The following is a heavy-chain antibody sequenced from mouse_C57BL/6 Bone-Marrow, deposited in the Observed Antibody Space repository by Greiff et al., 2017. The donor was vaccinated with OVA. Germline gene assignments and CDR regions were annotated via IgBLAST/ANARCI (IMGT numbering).Heavy chain of an antibody. V-gene: IGHV1-47*01. J-gene: IGHJ1*03. D-gene: IGHD1-1*01. Sequence: QVQLQQSGAELVKPGASVKMSCKASGYTFTTYPIEWMKQNHGKSIEWIGNFHPYNDDTKYNEKFKGKATLTVEKSYSTVYLELSRLTSDDSAVYYCARGGSSPYWYFDVWGTGTTVTVSS. CDR3: ARGGSSPYWYFDV. CDR2: FHPYNDDT. CDR1: GYTFTTYP.